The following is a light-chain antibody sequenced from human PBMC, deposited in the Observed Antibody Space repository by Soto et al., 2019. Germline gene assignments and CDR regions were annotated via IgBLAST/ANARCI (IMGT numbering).Light chain of an antibody. V-gene: IGKV3-15*01. J-gene: IGKJ5*01. CDR3: QQYNNWPPIS. CDR1: QSVSTN. Sequence: EIVMTQSPATLSVSPGERATLSCRASQSVSTNLAWYQQKPGQAPRLLMYGASTRAPGIPGRFSGSGSGTKFTIPISSLQSEDFAVYYCQQYNNWPPISVGQGTRMEIK. CDR2: GAS.